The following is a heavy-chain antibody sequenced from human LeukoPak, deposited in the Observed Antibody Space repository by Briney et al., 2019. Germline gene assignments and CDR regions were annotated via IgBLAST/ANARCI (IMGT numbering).Heavy chain of an antibody. V-gene: IGHV4-34*01. CDR3: ARGYSSSPPTYYFDY. CDR2: INHSGST. CDR1: GGSFSGYY. Sequence: SETLSLACAVYGGSFSGYYWSWIRQPPGKGLEWIGEINHSGSTNYNPSLKSRVTISVDTSKNQFSLKLSSVTAADTAVYYCARGYSSSPPTYYFDYWGQGTLVTVSS. D-gene: IGHD6-13*01. J-gene: IGHJ4*02.